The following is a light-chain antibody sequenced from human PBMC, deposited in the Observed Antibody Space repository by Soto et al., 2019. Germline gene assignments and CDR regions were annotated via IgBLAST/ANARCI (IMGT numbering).Light chain of an antibody. J-gene: IGKJ1*01. CDR3: QQYDSFSVT. CDR2: DVS. CDR1: QSISSY. Sequence: DIQMTQSPSSLSASVGDRVTITCRASQSISSYLNWYQQKPGKAPKLLIYDVSALKRGVPPRFSGSGSGTEFTLTISSLQPEDFATYDCQQYDSFSVTFGQGTKVDI. V-gene: IGKV1-5*01.